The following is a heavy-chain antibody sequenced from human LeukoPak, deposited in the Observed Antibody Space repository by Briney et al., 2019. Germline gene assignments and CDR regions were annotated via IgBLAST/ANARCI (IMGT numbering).Heavy chain of an antibody. Sequence: SETLSLTCTVSGGSISSSSDYWGWIRQPPGKGLEWIGSIYYSGSTYYNPSLKSRVTISVDTSKNQFSLKLSSVTAADTAVYYCARTHPPYSSGWYGVDYWGQGTLVTVSS. D-gene: IGHD6-19*01. V-gene: IGHV4-39*01. CDR3: ARTHPPYSSGWYGVDY. CDR1: GGSISSSSDY. CDR2: IYYSGST. J-gene: IGHJ4*02.